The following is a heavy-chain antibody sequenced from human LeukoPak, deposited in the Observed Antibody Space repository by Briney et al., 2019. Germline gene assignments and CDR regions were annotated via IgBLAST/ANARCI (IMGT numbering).Heavy chain of an antibody. V-gene: IGHV4-31*03. Sequence: PSQTLSLTCTVSGGSLSSGGYYWSWIRQHPGEGLEWIGYIYYSGSTYYNPSLKSRVTISVDTSKNQFSLKLSSVTAADTAVYYCARGYGSGGANAFDIWGQGTMVTVSS. CDR3: ARGYGSGGANAFDI. D-gene: IGHD3-10*01. J-gene: IGHJ3*02. CDR1: GGSLSSGGYY. CDR2: IYYSGST.